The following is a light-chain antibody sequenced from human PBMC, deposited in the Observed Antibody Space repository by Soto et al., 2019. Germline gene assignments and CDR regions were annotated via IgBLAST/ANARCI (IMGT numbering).Light chain of an antibody. V-gene: IGKV1-9*01. Sequence: IQLTQSPSSLSASVGDRVTVTCRASQDIRNYLAWYQQKPGKAPKLLICDASTLYSGVPSRFSGSGSGTDFTLTISGLQPEDVAAYYCQQLRSYPSTFGGGTKVEI. CDR3: QQLRSYPST. CDR1: QDIRNY. J-gene: IGKJ4*01. CDR2: DAS.